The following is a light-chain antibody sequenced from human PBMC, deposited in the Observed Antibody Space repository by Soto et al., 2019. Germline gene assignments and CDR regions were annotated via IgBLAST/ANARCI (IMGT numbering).Light chain of an antibody. CDR1: QSVSSY. Sequence: EIVLKQSPATLSLSPGERATLSCRASQSVSSYLAWYQQKPGQAPRLLIYDASNRATGIPARFSGSGSGTDFTLTISRLVPEDFAVYYCQQRRNWPRDFGQGTRLEIK. V-gene: IGKV3-11*01. CDR2: DAS. CDR3: QQRRNWPRD. J-gene: IGKJ5*01.